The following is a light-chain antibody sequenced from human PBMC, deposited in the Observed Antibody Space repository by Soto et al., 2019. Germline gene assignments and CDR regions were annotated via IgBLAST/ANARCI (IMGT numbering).Light chain of an antibody. V-gene: IGKV3-15*01. Sequence: EIVMTQSPATLSVSPGERATLSCRASQSVSGNLAWYQQKPGQAPSLLIYGASTRATGLPARFSGSGSGTDFTPTISSLHSEDFAVYYCQQYNNWLITFGQGTRLEIK. CDR1: QSVSGN. CDR3: QQYNNWLIT. J-gene: IGKJ5*01. CDR2: GAS.